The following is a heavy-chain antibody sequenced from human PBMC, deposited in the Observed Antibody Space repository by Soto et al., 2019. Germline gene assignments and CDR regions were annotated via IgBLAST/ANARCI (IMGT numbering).Heavy chain of an antibody. D-gene: IGHD3-3*01. J-gene: IGHJ5*02. CDR1: GGTFTYYG. V-gene: IGHV1-69*01. CDR3: ARDLGTTIAGPPRRETYGGLDP. CDR2: IIPIIGPA. Sequence: QVQLVQSGAEVKRPGSSVKLSCKASGGTFTYYGISWVRQAPGQGLEWMGGIIPIIGPATYAQKFQGRLTITADQSKSTAYTELSSLGSEDTALYYCARDLGTTIAGPPRRETYGGLDPWGQGTLVTVSS.